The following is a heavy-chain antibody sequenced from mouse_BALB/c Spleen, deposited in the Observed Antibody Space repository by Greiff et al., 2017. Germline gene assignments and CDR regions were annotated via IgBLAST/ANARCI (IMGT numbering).Heavy chain of an antibody. CDR3: ARPYDGYYGAMDY. D-gene: IGHD2-3*01. J-gene: IGHJ4*01. V-gene: IGHV5-6-2*01. CDR1: GFTFSSYY. Sequence: EVQLVESGGGLVKLGGSLKLSCAASGFTFSSYYMSWVRQTPEKRLELVAAINSNGGSTYYPDTVKGRFTISRDNAKNTLYLQMSSLKSEDTALYYCARPYDGYYGAMDYWGQGTSVTVSS. CDR2: INSNGGST.